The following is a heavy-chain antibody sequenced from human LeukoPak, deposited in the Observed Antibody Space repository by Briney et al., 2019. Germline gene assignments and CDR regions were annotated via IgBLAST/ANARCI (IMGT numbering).Heavy chain of an antibody. Sequence: GGSLRLSCAASGFTFSSSVMNWVRQAPGKGLEWVSAISVSGGSTYYADSVRGRFTISRDNSKNTLYLQMNGLRAEDTAVYYCARGLGYFDFWDQGTLVTVSS. CDR3: ARGLGYFDF. CDR1: GFTFSSSV. J-gene: IGHJ4*02. CDR2: ISVSGGST. V-gene: IGHV3-23*01. D-gene: IGHD3/OR15-3a*01.